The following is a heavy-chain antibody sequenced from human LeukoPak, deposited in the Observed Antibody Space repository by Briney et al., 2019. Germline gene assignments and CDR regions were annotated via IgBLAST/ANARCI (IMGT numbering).Heavy chain of an antibody. J-gene: IGHJ3*01. D-gene: IGHD4-11*01. CDR2: IYYSGDT. Sequence: SETLYLTCNVSGGSISSYYLSWIRQPPGKGLEWIGYIYYSGDTNYNPSLNRRGTISVDTYKNQFSLKLTSVTAADTAVYYCARDSYSNYAFDLWGQGTMVTVSS. CDR1: GGSISSYY. V-gene: IGHV4-59*01. CDR3: ARDSYSNYAFDL.